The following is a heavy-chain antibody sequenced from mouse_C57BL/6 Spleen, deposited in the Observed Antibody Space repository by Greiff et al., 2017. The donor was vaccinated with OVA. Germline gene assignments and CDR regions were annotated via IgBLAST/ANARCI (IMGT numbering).Heavy chain of an antibody. V-gene: IGHV1-82*01. CDR3: ARHYDYLYAMDY. D-gene: IGHD2-4*01. CDR2: IYPGDGDT. CDR1: GYAFSSSW. Sequence: VQLKESGPELVKPGASVKISCKASGYAFSSSWMNWVKQRPGKGLEWIGRIYPGDGDTNYNGKFKGKATLTADKSSSTAYMQLSSLTSEDSAVYFCARHYDYLYAMDYWGQGTSVTVSS. J-gene: IGHJ4*01.